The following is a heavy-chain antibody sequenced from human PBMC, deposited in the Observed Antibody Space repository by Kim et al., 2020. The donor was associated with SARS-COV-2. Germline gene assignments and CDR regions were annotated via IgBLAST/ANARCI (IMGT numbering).Heavy chain of an antibody. J-gene: IGHJ4*02. D-gene: IGHD2-15*01. CDR2: ISYDGSNK. CDR3: ARTVVVAATLGGFDY. CDR1: GFTFSSYG. V-gene: IGHV3-30*03. Sequence: GGSLRLSCAASGFTFSSYGMHWVRQAPGKGLEWVAVISYDGSNKYYADSVKGRFTISRDNSKNTLYLQMNSLRAEDTAVYYCARTVVVAATLGGFDYWGQGTLVTVSS.